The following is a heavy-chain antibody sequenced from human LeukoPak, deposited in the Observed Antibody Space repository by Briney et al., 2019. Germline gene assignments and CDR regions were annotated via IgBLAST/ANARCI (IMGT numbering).Heavy chain of an antibody. J-gene: IGHJ4*02. CDR3: ARPRDSGWSKTWDY. CDR1: GFTSVSYW. D-gene: IGHD6-13*01. V-gene: IGHV3-7*03. CDR2: IKQDGSEK. Sequence: PGGSLRLSCAGSGFTSVSYWMTWVRQAPGKGLEWVANIKQDGSEKYYVDSVKGRFTISRDNAQNSLYLQMNSLRAEDTAVYYCARPRDSGWSKTWDYWGQGTLVTVSS.